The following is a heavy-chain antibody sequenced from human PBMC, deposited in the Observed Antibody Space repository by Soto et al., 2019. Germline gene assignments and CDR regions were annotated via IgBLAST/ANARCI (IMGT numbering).Heavy chain of an antibody. D-gene: IGHD6-13*01. CDR1: GYTFTNNY. J-gene: IGHJ5*02. Sequence: QVQLVQSGAEVKRPGASVQVSCKASGYTFTNNYIHWVRRAPGQGLEWMGTINPRDGNTNNAQKFQGRVTLTRDTSTSTVYMDLRSLTSEDTAVYYCARDHSISSSGAWWLDPWGQGTLVTVAP. CDR3: ARDHSISSSGAWWLDP. V-gene: IGHV1-46*01. CDR2: INPRDGNT.